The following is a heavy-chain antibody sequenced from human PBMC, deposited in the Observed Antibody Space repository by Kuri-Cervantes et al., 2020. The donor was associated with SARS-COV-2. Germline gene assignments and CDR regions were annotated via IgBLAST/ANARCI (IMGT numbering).Heavy chain of an antibody. CDR3: ARVAVAATIFGDY. J-gene: IGHJ4*02. Sequence: SQTLSLTCAVYGGSFRDYYWSWIRQPPGKGLEWIGEINHSGVTNYGPSLTSRVTISVDTSKNQFSLELSSVTAADTAVCYCARVAVAATIFGDYWGQGNMVTVSS. D-gene: IGHD6-19*01. CDR2: INHSGVT. CDR1: GGSFRDYY. V-gene: IGHV4-34*01.